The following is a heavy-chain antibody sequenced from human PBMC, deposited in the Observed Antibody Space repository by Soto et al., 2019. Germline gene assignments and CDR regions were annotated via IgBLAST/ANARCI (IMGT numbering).Heavy chain of an antibody. Sequence: GGSLRLSCAASGFTFDDYAMHWVRQAPGKGLEWVSGISWSGGSTDYADSVKGRFTISRDNAKNSLYLQMNSLRAEDTALYYCAKGVAARPFDYYYGMDVWGQGTTVTVSS. CDR1: GFTFDDYA. CDR3: AKGVAARPFDYYYGMDV. J-gene: IGHJ6*02. D-gene: IGHD6-6*01. V-gene: IGHV3-9*01. CDR2: ISWSGGST.